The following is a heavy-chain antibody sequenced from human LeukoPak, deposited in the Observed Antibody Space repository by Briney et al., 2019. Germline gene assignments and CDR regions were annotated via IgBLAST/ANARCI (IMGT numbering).Heavy chain of an antibody. V-gene: IGHV3-7*01. Sequence: GGSLRLSCAVSGFTFSRHWMSWVRQAPGKGLEWLANIKQDGSEKYYVDSVEGRFTISRDNAKNSLYLQMNSLRAEDTAVYYCARSYYGSGTSYGMDVWGQGTTVTVSS. D-gene: IGHD3-10*01. CDR2: IKQDGSEK. CDR3: ARSYYGSGTSYGMDV. J-gene: IGHJ6*02. CDR1: GFTFSRHW.